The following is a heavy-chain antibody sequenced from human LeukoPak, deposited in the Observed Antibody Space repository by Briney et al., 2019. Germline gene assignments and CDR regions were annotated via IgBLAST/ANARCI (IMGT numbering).Heavy chain of an antibody. CDR1: GFTFSSYE. CDR3: ARGCDDSSGYYQYYFDY. D-gene: IGHD3-22*01. Sequence: PGGSLRLSCAASGFTFSSYEMNWVRQAPGKGLEWVSYISSSGSNIYYADSVEGRFTISRDNAKNSLYLQMNSLRAEDTAVYYCARGCDDSSGYYQYYFDYWGQGTLVTVSS. V-gene: IGHV3-48*03. CDR2: ISSSGSNI. J-gene: IGHJ4*02.